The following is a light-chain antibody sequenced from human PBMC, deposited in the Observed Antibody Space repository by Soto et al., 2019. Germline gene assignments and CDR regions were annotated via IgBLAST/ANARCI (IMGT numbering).Light chain of an antibody. Sequence: QSALTQPASVSGSPGQSITISCTGTNSDVGGYNYVSWYQQHPGKAPKLMIYEVSDRPSGVSNRFSGSKSGNTASLTISGLQAEAEADYYCSSYTSSSTLVFGGGTQLTVL. CDR3: SSYTSSSTLV. V-gene: IGLV2-14*01. CDR1: NSDVGGYNY. CDR2: EVS. J-gene: IGLJ2*01.